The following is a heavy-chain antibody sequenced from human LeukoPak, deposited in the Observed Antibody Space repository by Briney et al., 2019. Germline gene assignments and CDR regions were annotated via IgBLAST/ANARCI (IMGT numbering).Heavy chain of an antibody. V-gene: IGHV4-34*01. CDR1: GGSFSGYY. CDR3: AGGIAVAGLL. Sequence: SETLSLTCAVYGGSFSGYYWNWTRQPPGKGLEWIGEINHSGSTNYNPSLKSRVTISIDTSKNQFSLKLSSVTAADTAVYYCAGGIAVAGLLWGQGTLVTVSS. D-gene: IGHD6-19*01. CDR2: INHSGST. J-gene: IGHJ4*02.